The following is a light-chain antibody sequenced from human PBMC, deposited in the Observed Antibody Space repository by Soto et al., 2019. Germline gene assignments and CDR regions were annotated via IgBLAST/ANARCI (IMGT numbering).Light chain of an antibody. CDR3: MQATHQYT. J-gene: IGKJ2*01. V-gene: IGKV2-30*01. CDR1: QSLVYSDGNTY. CDR2: KVS. Sequence: DVVMTQSPLSLTVALGQPASISCRSSQSLVYSDGNTYLNWFHQRPGQPPRRLIYKVSNRDSGVPDRFSGSGSGADFTLQISRVEAEDVGVYYCMQATHQYTFGQGTKLEIK.